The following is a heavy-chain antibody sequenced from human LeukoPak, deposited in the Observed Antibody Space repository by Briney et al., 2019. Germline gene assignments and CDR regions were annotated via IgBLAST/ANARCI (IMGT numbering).Heavy chain of an antibody. CDR1: GYTFTNYY. CDR2: ITPSGGST. Sequence: ASVKVSCKASGYTFTNYYMHWVRQAPGQGLEWLGLITPSGGSTWYAQNFQGRVTMTRDMSTSTVYMELSSLRSEDTAIFYCARSEIYGDYGGLDFWGQGTLVTVSS. D-gene: IGHD4-17*01. V-gene: IGHV1-46*01. CDR3: ARSEIYGDYGGLDF. J-gene: IGHJ4*02.